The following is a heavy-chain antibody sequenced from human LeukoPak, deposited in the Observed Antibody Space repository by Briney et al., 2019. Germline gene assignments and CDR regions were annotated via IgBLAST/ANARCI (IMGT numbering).Heavy chain of an antibody. CDR2: ISYDGSNE. J-gene: IGHJ4*02. D-gene: IGHD6-19*01. CDR1: GFTFSSYV. CDR3: ASDQSIAVAGTRGVY. Sequence: GGSLRLSCAASGFTFSSYVMHWVRQAPGKGLEWVAIISYDGSNEYYADSVKGRFTISRDNSKNTLYLQMNSLRAEDTAVYYCASDQSIAVAGTRGVYWGQGTLVTVSS. V-gene: IGHV3-30*04.